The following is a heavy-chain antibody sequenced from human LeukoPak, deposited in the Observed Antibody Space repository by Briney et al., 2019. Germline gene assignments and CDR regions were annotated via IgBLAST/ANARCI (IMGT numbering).Heavy chain of an antibody. V-gene: IGHV3-21*01. J-gene: IGHJ6*04. CDR2: ISASSTYI. CDR3: VRLREGGLRSPLYFYYYGLDA. CDR1: DFFLNSYT. D-gene: IGHD1-26*01. Sequence: GGSLRLSCVASDFFLNSYTINWVRQAPGKGLEWVSSISASSTYIYSADSVKGRFTISRDNAKNSVYLQMNSLRAGDTAVYYCVRLREGGLRSPLYFYYYGLDAWGKGTTVIVSA.